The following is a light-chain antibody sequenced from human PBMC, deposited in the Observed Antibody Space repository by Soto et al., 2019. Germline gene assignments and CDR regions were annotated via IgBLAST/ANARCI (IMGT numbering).Light chain of an antibody. CDR3: QNYNNVPIT. CDR2: SAS. J-gene: IGKJ5*01. CDR1: QGISHY. Sequence: DIQMTQSPSSLSASVGDRVTMTCRASQGISHYLAWYQQKAGKVPMLLIYSASTLQSGVPSRFSGSGSGTDFTLTISSLHPEDVATYYCQNYNNVPITFGQGTRLEIK. V-gene: IGKV1-27*01.